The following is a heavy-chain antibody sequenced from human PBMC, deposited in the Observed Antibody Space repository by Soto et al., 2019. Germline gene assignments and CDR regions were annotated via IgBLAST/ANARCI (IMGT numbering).Heavy chain of an antibody. CDR3: ARVQGGGYSYGNEYYYYGMDV. CDR2: SRDKAQGYST. V-gene: IGHV3-72*01. CDR1: GFTLSDHY. D-gene: IGHD5-18*01. J-gene: IGHJ6*02. Sequence: PGGSLRLSCAGSGFTLSDHYIDWVRQAPGKGLEWVGRSRDKAQGYSTAYAASVKGRFTTSRDESKNSVYLQTNSLKTEDTAVYYCARVQGGGYSYGNEYYYYGMDVWGQGTTVTVSS.